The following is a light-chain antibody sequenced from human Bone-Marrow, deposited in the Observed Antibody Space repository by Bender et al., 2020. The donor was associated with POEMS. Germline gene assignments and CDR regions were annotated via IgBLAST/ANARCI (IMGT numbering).Light chain of an antibody. J-gene: IGLJ2*01. CDR3: QAWDSNTAL. CDR2: QDR. V-gene: IGLV3-1*01. CDR1: RLGDKY. Sequence: SYELTQPPSVSLSPWQTASVVCSGDRLGDKYASWYQQKPGQSPVLVIYQDRLRPSGIPERFSGSKSGNTATLTISGIQAMDEADYYCQAWDSNTALFGGGTKLTVL.